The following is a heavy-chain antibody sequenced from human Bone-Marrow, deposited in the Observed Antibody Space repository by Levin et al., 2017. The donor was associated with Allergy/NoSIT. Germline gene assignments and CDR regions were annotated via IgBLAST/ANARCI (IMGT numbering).Heavy chain of an antibody. CDR3: VRDRRGRSGMDV. CDR2: IKEDGTEE. V-gene: IGHV3-7*01. CDR1: GFTFNAFW. D-gene: IGHD3-10*01. J-gene: IGHJ6*02. Sequence: PGGSLRLSCAASGFTFNAFWMGWVRQAPGKGLEWVAYIKEDGTEEKYVDSVKGRLTISRDNAKNSLYLQMNSLRVEDTAVYFCVRDRRGRSGMDVWGQGTTVTISS.